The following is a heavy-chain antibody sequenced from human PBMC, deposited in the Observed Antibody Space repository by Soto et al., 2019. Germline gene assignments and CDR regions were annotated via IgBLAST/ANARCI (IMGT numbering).Heavy chain of an antibody. V-gene: IGHV3-30*18. Sequence: QVQVVESGGGVVQPGRSLGLSCAASGFTFSGYGMHWVRQAPGKGLEWVAVISYDGSNQYYADSVKGRFTISRDNSKSTLYLQMNSLRAEDSAVYYCAKGGSSSARYFDYWGQGTLVTVSS. CDR2: ISYDGSNQ. J-gene: IGHJ4*02. D-gene: IGHD6-6*01. CDR1: GFTFSGYG. CDR3: AKGGSSSARYFDY.